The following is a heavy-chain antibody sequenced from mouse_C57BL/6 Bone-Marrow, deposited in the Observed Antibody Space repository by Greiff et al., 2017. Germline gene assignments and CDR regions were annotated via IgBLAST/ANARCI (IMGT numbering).Heavy chain of an antibody. J-gene: IGHJ3*01. D-gene: IGHD2-4*01. CDR1: GFTFSSYA. CDR2: ISDGGSYT. CDR3: AREGNDYDRFAY. Sequence: VQLKESGGGLVKPGGSLKLSCAASGFTFSSYAMSWVRQTPEKRLEWVATISDGGSYTYYPDNVKGRFTISRDNAKNNLYLQMSHLKSEDTAMYYCAREGNDYDRFAYWGQGTLVTVSA. V-gene: IGHV5-4*01.